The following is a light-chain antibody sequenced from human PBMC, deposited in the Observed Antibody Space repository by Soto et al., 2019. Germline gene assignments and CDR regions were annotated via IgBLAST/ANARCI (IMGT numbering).Light chain of an antibody. CDR1: QGIGVC. Sequence: DIEVTQSPSSLSASLGDRVTITCRANQGIGVCLACFQQQQGRVPKLLISAASTLQSGVPSRFSGSRSGTDFTITISSQQPEDIATYYYQKYNSAPLTFGGGTKVEI. V-gene: IGKV1-27*01. CDR3: QKYNSAPLT. CDR2: AAS. J-gene: IGKJ4*01.